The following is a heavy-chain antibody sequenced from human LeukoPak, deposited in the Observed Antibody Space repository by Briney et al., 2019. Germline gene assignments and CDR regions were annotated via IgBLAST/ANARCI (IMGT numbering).Heavy chain of an antibody. D-gene: IGHD2-15*01. CDR1: GYTFSIYG. CDR2: ISAYNGNT. Sequence: ASVKVSCKASGYTFSIYGFSWVRQAPGQGLEWMGWISAYNGNTNYAQKFQGRVTLTTDTSTSTAYMELRSLTPDDTAVYYCARVYKSGGDFWGQGTLVTVSS. CDR3: ARVYKSGGDF. J-gene: IGHJ4*02. V-gene: IGHV1-18*01.